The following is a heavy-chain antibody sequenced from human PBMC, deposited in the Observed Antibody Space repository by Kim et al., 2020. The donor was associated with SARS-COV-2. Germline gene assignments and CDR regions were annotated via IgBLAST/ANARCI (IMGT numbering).Heavy chain of an antibody. D-gene: IGHD2-8*02. V-gene: IGHV3-9*01. CDR3: AKAGGGYYYYGMDV. Sequence: ADSVKGRFTISRDNAKNSLYLQMNSLRAEDTALYYCAKAGGGYYYYGMDVWGQGTTVTVSS. J-gene: IGHJ6*02.